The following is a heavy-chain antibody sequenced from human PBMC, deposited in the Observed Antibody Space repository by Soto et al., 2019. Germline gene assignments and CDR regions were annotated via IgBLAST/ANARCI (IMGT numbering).Heavy chain of an antibody. D-gene: IGHD3-3*01. CDR3: AKEYTIFGADP. CDR2: FDPEDGET. CDR1: GHTVTDLS. J-gene: IGHJ5*02. V-gene: IGHV1-24*01. Sequence: GASVKVSCKVSGHTVTDLSMHWVRLAPGGGLEWMGRFDPEDGETIYAEKFQGRLTMTEDTSTDTAYMELNSLRAEDTAVYYCAKEYTIFGADPWGQGTLVTVSS.